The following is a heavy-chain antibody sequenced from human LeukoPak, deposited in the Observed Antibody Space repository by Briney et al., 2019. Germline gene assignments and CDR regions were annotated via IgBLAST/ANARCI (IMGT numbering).Heavy chain of an antibody. V-gene: IGHV3-48*04. CDR1: VVTFSSYA. CDR2: ISSSGSTI. J-gene: IGHJ4*02. Sequence: GGCLRLSCAATVVTFSSYAMSWVRQAPWKGLEWVSYISSSGSTIYYADSVKGRFTISRDNAKNSLYLQMNSLRAEDTAVYYCARRTGFTNLDYWGQGTLVTVSS. D-gene: IGHD1-14*01. CDR3: ARRTGFTNLDY.